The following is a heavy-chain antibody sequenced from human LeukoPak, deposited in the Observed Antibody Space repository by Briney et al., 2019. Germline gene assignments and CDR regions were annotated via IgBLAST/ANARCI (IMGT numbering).Heavy chain of an antibody. Sequence: PGGSLRLSCAASGYSFKDYGMHWVRQPPGPGLEWGCAIKWNGGGTDYADSVKGRFTIIRDNAKNSLYLQLSSLRPEDTALYYCAKHLTATNTCILFGLDGWGQGTSVTASS. D-gene: IGHD1-26*01. J-gene: IGHJ6*02. CDR2: IKWNGGGT. CDR3: AKHLTATNTCILFGLDG. CDR1: GYSFKDYG. V-gene: IGHV3-20*04.